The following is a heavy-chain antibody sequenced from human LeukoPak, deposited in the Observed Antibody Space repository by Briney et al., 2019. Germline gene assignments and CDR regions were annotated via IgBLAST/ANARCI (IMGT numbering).Heavy chain of an antibody. CDR1: GYSFSRYG. J-gene: IGHJ4*02. V-gene: IGHV1-18*01. CDR2: ISGYNGNT. Sequence: ASVKVSCKASGYSFSRYGISWVRQAPGQGLEWMGWISGYNGNTDYAQKLQGRVTMTTDTSTSTAYMELRSLTSVDTAVYYCARGGGYGDYWGQGILVTVSS. CDR3: ARGGGYGDY. D-gene: IGHD3-16*01.